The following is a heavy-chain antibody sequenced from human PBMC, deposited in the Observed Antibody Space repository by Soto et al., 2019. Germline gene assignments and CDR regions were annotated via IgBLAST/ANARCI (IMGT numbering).Heavy chain of an antibody. V-gene: IGHV4-59*01. CDR1: CGSISSYY. J-gene: IGHJ6*02. CDR2: IYYSGST. Sequence: SETLSLTCTVSCGSISSYYWSWIRQPPGKGLEWIGYIYYSGSTNYNPSLKSRVTISVDTSKNQFSLKLSSVTAADTAVYYCARINYYYYGMDVWGQGTTVTVSS. CDR3: ARINYYYYGMDV.